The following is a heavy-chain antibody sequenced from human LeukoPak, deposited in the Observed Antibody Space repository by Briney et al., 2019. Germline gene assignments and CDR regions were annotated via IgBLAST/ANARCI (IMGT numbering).Heavy chain of an antibody. Sequence: QPGGSLRLSCAASGFAFSDSWMTWVRQAPGKGLEWVTFITNDGRNKYYADSVKGRFTISRDNSKNTLYLHMNSLITEDTAVYYCAKIEVVLDDFWGQGTLVTVSS. CDR3: AKIEVVLDDF. CDR1: GFAFSDSW. D-gene: IGHD2-21*01. CDR2: ITNDGRNK. V-gene: IGHV3-30*02. J-gene: IGHJ4*02.